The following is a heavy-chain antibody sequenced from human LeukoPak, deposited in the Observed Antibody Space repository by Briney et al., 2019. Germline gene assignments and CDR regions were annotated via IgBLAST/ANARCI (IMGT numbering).Heavy chain of an antibody. D-gene: IGHD6-19*01. CDR3: ARLPDVSGWPFDY. J-gene: IGHJ4*02. CDR2: IRYSGRT. V-gene: IGHV4-59*01. CDR1: DDSISRDF. Sequence: SETLSLTCTASDDSISRDFWTRIRQPPGKGLEWIGYIRYSGRTEYNPSLKSRVTISIQTSKNQFSLKLNSVTAADTAIYYCARLPDVSGWPFDYWGQGILVTVSS.